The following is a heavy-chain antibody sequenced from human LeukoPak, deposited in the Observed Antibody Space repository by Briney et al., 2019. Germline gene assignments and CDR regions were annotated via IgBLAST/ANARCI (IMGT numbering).Heavy chain of an antibody. J-gene: IGHJ3*02. CDR3: AREGGYSYGIGAFDI. Sequence: GGSLRLSCAASGFTFSSYAMHWVRQAPGKGLEWVAVISYDGSNKYYADSVKGRFTISRDNSENTLYLQMNSLRAEDTAVYYCAREGGYSYGIGAFDIWGQGTMVTVSS. V-gene: IGHV3-30*04. CDR1: GFTFSSYA. CDR2: ISYDGSNK. D-gene: IGHD5-18*01.